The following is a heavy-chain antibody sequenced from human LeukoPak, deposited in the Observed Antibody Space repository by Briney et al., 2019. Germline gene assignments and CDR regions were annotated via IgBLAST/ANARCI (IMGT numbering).Heavy chain of an antibody. CDR2: MNPNSGNT. D-gene: IGHD3-3*01. CDR3: AVAARRNFWSGYPTDYFQH. V-gene: IGHV1-8*01. Sequence: ASVKVSCKASGYTFTSYDINWVRQATGQGLEWMGWMNPNSGNTGYAQKFQGRVTMTRNTSISTAYMELSSLRSEDTAVYYCAVAARRNFWSGYPTDYFQHWGQGTLVTVSS. J-gene: IGHJ1*01. CDR1: GYTFTSYD.